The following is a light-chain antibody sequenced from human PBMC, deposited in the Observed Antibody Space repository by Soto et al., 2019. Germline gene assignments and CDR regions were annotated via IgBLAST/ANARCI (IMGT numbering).Light chain of an antibody. CDR3: TSYTRDTALV. J-gene: IGLJ1*01. CDR1: SSDVGTYNY. CDR2: EVS. V-gene: IGLV2-14*01. Sequence: QSVLTQPASVSGSPGQSITISCTGTSSDVGTYNYVSWYQHHPGKAPKLIIYEVSSRPSGVSNRFSGSKSGSTASLTISGLQAEDEADYHCTSYTRDTALVFGTGTKVTV.